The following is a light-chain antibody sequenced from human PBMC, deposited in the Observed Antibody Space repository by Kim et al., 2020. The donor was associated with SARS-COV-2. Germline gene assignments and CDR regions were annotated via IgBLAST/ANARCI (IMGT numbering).Light chain of an antibody. CDR3: QSYDRTNVV. CDR1: SGSIASNY. Sequence: GKRVTISCTRTSGSIASNYGNWYQQRPGSAPTTVIDEDKQRPSGVPDRFSGSIDTSSNSASLTISGLKTEDEADCQCQSYDRTNVVFGGGTQLTVL. J-gene: IGLJ2*01. V-gene: IGLV6-57*03. CDR2: EDK.